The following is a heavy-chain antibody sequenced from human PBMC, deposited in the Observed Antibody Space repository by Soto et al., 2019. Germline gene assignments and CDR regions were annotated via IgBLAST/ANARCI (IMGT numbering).Heavy chain of an antibody. Sequence: QVQLQQWGAGLLKPSETLSLTCAVYGGSFSGYYWSWIRQPPGKGLEWIGEINHSGSTSYNPYLKRRVTISVDTAKNPFSLKLSSVTAADTAVYYCASKQSVAVGYFDYWGQGTLVTVSS. J-gene: IGHJ4*02. CDR1: GGSFSGYY. CDR3: ASKQSVAVGYFDY. CDR2: INHSGST. V-gene: IGHV4-34*01. D-gene: IGHD2-15*01.